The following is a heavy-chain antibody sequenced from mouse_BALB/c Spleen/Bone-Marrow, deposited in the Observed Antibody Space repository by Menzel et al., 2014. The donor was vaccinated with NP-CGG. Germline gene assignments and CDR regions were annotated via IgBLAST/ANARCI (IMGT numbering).Heavy chain of an antibody. CDR1: GYTFTNYW. Sequence: VQLQQSGAELVRPGTSVKISCKASGYTFTNYWLGWVKRRPGHGLEWIGDIYPGGGYTNYNEKFKGKATLTADTSSSTAYMQLSSLTSEDSAVYFCAREVRGDFDYWGQGTTLTVSS. J-gene: IGHJ2*01. CDR2: IYPGGGYT. D-gene: IGHD2-14*01. V-gene: IGHV1-63*02. CDR3: AREVRGDFDY.